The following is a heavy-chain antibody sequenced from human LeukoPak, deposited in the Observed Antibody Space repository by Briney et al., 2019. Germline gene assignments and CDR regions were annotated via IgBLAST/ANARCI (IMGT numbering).Heavy chain of an antibody. CDR2: ISGDGGST. J-gene: IGHJ4*02. CDR1: GFTFDDYA. CDR3: ATNIAGPYYFDY. Sequence: TGGSLRLSCAASGFTFDDYAMHWVRLAPGKGLEWVSLISGDGGSTYYADSVKGRFTISRDNSKNSLYLQMNSLRTEDTALYYCATNIAGPYYFDYWGQGTLVTVSS. V-gene: IGHV3-43*02. D-gene: IGHD6-13*01.